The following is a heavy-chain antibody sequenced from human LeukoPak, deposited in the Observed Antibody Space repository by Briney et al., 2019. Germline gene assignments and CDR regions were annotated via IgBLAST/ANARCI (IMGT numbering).Heavy chain of an antibody. CDR3: AKATYSGSFPYFDY. Sequence: GGSLRLSCAASGFTFSSYAMSWVRQAPGKGLEWVSGISGSGANTYYADSVKGRFTISRDNSKNTLYLQMNSLRGDDTAIYYCAKATYSGSFPYFDYWGQGTLVTVSS. J-gene: IGHJ4*02. V-gene: IGHV3-23*01. CDR2: ISGSGANT. D-gene: IGHD1-26*01. CDR1: GFTFSSYA.